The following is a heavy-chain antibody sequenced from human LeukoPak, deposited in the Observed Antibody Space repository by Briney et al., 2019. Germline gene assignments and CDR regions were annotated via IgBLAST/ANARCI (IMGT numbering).Heavy chain of an antibody. V-gene: IGHV3-11*06. J-gene: IGHJ4*02. CDR2: ISSSSSYT. CDR1: GFTFSDYY. Sequence: GGSLRLSCAASGFTFSDYYMSWIRQAPGKGLECVSYISSSSSYTNYADSVKGRFTISRDNAKNSLYLQMNSLRAEDTAVYYCARGGKGDILTGHFDYWGQGTLVTVSS. CDR3: ARGGKGDILTGHFDY. D-gene: IGHD3-9*01.